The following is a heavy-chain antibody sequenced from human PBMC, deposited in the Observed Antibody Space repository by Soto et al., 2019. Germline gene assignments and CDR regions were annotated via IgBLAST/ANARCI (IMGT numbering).Heavy chain of an antibody. CDR2: ISYDGANK. Sequence: QVQLVESGGGVVQPGRSLRLSCAASGFTFSSYAMHWVRQAPGKGLEWVAVISYDGANKYYADSVKGRFTISRDSSKNTLYLQMNSLRVEDTAVYFCTRGGYCNSTSCYRCGMDVWGQGTTVTVSS. CDR3: TRGGYCNSTSCYRCGMDV. CDR1: GFTFSSYA. D-gene: IGHD2-2*03. V-gene: IGHV3-30-3*01. J-gene: IGHJ6*02.